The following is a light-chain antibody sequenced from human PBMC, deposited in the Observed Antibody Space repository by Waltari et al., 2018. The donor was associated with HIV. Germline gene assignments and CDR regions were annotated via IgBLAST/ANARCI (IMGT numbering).Light chain of an antibody. V-gene: IGKV3-11*01. J-gene: IGKJ3*01. CDR1: QSIRNY. CDR2: DTS. Sequence: EIVLTQSPATLSLSPGERAILSCRASQSIRNYLAWDQQRPGQAPRRLVYDTSNRATGVPARFSGSGSGTDFSLTIASLESEDFAIYYCHQRSTWPFTFGPGTKVDI. CDR3: HQRSTWPFT.